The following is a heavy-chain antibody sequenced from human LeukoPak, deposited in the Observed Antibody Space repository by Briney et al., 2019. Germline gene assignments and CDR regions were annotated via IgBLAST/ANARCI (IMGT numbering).Heavy chain of an antibody. CDR2: ISSSSSYI. CDR3: AREDSPANDIWSGYYPHAFDI. D-gene: IGHD3-3*01. CDR1: GFTFSSDS. Sequence: GGSLRLSCAASGFTFSSDSMNWVRQAPGKGLEWVSSISSSSSYIYYADSVKGRFTISRDNAKNSLYLQMNSLRAEDTAVYYCAREDSPANDIWSGYYPHAFDIWGQGTMVTVSS. V-gene: IGHV3-21*01. J-gene: IGHJ3*02.